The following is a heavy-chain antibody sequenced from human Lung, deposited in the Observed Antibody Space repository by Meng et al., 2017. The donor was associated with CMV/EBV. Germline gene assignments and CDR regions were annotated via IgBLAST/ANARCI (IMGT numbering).Heavy chain of an antibody. CDR1: GYTSNNYG. CDR2: INAYNGDT. D-gene: IGHD1-26*01. CDR3: ARVEVGITSVDY. Sequence: QAQLVQSGGEVQMPGASVKVSCKASGYTSNNYGITWVRQAPGQGLEWMGWINAYNGDTNYAQTLQGRVTMTTDTSTSTAYMELRSLRSDDTAVYYCARVEVGITSVDYWGQGTLVTVSS. V-gene: IGHV1-18*01. J-gene: IGHJ4*02.